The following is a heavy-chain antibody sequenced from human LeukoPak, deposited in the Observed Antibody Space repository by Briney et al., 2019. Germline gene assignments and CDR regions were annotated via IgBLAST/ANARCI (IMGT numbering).Heavy chain of an antibody. J-gene: IGHJ1*01. CDR1: GFTFSSYS. Sequence: PGGSLRLSCAASGFTFSSYSMNWVRQAPGKGLEWVSYISSSSSTIYYADSVKGRFTISRDNAKNSLYLQMNSLRAEDTAVYYCATRISGGDFWSGYRAEYFQHWGQGTLVTVSS. CDR2: ISSSSSTI. D-gene: IGHD3-3*01. CDR3: ATRISGGDFWSGYRAEYFQH. V-gene: IGHV3-48*01.